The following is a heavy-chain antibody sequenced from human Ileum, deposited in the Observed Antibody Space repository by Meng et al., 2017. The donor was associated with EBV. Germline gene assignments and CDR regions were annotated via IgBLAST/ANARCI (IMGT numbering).Heavy chain of an antibody. V-gene: IGHV3-74*01. CDR3: ARAEFSGPSLVY. J-gene: IGHJ4*02. CDR2: IYGGGSST. Sequence: EVQLVESXXGXVXXGGXLRLSCAGSGFTFSSNWMHWVRQAPGKGLVWVSRIYGGGSSTSYADSVKGRFTISRDNAKNTLYLQVNSLRAEDTAVYYCARAEFSGPSLVYWGQGTLVTVSS. CDR1: GFTFSSNW. D-gene: IGHD5-12*01.